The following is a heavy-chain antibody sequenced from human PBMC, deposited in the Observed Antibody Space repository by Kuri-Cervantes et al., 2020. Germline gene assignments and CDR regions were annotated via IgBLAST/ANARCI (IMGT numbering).Heavy chain of an antibody. D-gene: IGHD3-22*01. CDR3: AREGDYYDSSGYYFDY. J-gene: IGHJ4*02. CDR2: INTNAGNP. V-gene: IGHV7-4-1*02. Sequence: ASVKVSCKASGYTFTSYAMNWVRQAPGQGLEWMGWINTNAGNPTYAQGFTGRFVFSLDTSVSTAYLQISSLKAEDTAVYYCAREGDYYDSSGYYFDYWGQGTLVTVSS. CDR1: GYTFTSYA.